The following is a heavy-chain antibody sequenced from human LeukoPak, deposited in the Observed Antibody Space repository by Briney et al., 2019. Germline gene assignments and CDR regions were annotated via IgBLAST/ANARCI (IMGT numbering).Heavy chain of an antibody. CDR3: ARSAAGSPFYFEI. D-gene: IGHD3-9*01. CDR2: ISAYNGDT. J-gene: IGHJ4*02. V-gene: IGHV1-18*01. Sequence: ASVKVSCKPSGYTFTSYGVSWVRQAPGHGLEWMGWISAYNGDTKSAQKFLGGVTMTTETSTSTAYMELRSLRSDDTAVYYCARSAAGSPFYFEIWGQGTLVTVSS. CDR1: GYTFTSYG.